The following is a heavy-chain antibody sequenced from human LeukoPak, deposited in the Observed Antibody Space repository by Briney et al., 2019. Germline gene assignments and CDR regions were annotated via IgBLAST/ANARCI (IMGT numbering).Heavy chain of an antibody. Sequence: GGSLRLSCAASGFTFEDYAMHRVRQAPGKGLEWVSGICWNSGSIGYVDSVKGRFTISRDNAKNSLYLQMNSLRAEDTALYYCARSYCSGGSCYSWYYYYGMDVWGQGTTVTVSS. J-gene: IGHJ6*02. CDR3: ARSYCSGGSCYSWYYYYGMDV. D-gene: IGHD2-15*01. CDR2: ICWNSGSI. V-gene: IGHV3-9*01. CDR1: GFTFEDYA.